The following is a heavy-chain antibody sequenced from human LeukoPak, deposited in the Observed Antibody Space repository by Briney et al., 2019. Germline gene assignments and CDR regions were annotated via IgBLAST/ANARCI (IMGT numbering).Heavy chain of an antibody. CDR2: GNSDGSST. D-gene: IGHD1-1*01. Sequence: PGGSLRLSCAASGFTFSSYWMHWVRQAPGKGLVWVSRGNSDGSSTSYADSVKGRFTISSDNAKNTLYLQMNSLRAEDTAVYYCARGYHYDAFDIWGQGTMVTVSS. CDR1: GFTFSSYW. CDR3: ARGYHYDAFDI. V-gene: IGHV3-74*01. J-gene: IGHJ3*02.